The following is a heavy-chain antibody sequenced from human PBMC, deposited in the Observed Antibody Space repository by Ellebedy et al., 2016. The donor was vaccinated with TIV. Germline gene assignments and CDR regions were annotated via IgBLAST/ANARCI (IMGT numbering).Heavy chain of an antibody. CDR1: GGSISSYY. V-gene: IGHV4-59*08. D-gene: IGHD3-9*01. CDR2: IYYSGST. Sequence: SETLSLTXTVSGGSISSYYWSWIRQPPGKGLEWIGYIYYSGSTNYNPSLKSRVTISVDTSKNQFSLKLSSVTAADTAVYYCARLRKRLVIGNTDAFDIWGQGTMVTVSS. CDR3: ARLRKRLVIGNTDAFDI. J-gene: IGHJ3*02.